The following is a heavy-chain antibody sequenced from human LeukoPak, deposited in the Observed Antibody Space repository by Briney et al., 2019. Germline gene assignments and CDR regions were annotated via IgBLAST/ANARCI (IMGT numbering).Heavy chain of an antibody. Sequence: SETLSLTCTVSGGSISSGGYYWSWIRQHPGKGLEWIGYIYYSGSTYYNPSLKSRVTISVDTSKNQFSLKLSSVTAADTAVYYCASFSDPSIKRWLGSEVEAFDIWGQGTMVTVSS. D-gene: IGHD6-19*01. J-gene: IGHJ3*02. CDR1: GGSISSGGYY. V-gene: IGHV4-31*03. CDR2: IYYSGST. CDR3: ASFSDPSIKRWLGSEVEAFDI.